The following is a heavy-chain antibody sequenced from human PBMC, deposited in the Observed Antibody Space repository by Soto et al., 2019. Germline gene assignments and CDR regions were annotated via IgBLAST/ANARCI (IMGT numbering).Heavy chain of an antibody. CDR3: ARRMTTVTPYDY. Sequence: QLQLQESGSGLVKPSQTLSLTCAVSGGSISSGGYSWSWIRQPPGKGLEWIGYIYHSGSTYYNPSLKSRVIISVDTSKNQYSLNLSSVTAADTAVYYCARRMTTVTPYDYWGQGTLVTVSS. D-gene: IGHD4-4*01. V-gene: IGHV4-30-2*01. CDR2: IYHSGST. CDR1: GGSISSGGYS. J-gene: IGHJ4*02.